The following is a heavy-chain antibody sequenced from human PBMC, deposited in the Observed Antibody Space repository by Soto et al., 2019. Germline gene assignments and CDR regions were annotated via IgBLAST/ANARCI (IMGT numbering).Heavy chain of an antibody. CDR2: IYYSGST. Sequence: PSETLSLTCTVSGGSISSYYWSWIRQPPGKGLEWIGYIYYSGSTNYNPSLKSRVTISVDTSKNQFSLKLSSVTAADTAVYYCARDLTEMHRGGPGLLDYGMDVWGQGTTVTVSS. D-gene: IGHD1-26*01. CDR3: ARDLTEMHRGGPGLLDYGMDV. J-gene: IGHJ6*02. V-gene: IGHV4-59*01. CDR1: GGSISSYY.